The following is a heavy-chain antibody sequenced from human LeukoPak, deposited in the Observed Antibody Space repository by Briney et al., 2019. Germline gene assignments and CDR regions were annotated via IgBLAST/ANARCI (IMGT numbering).Heavy chain of an antibody. Sequence: ASVKVSCKASGYTFTSYGISWVRQAPGQGLEWMGWISAYNGNTNYAQNLQGRVIMTTDTSTSTAYMELRSLRSDDTAVYYCARDFGYYYGSGSYRHWGQGTLVTVSS. J-gene: IGHJ4*02. CDR2: ISAYNGNT. CDR3: ARDFGYYYGSGSYRH. V-gene: IGHV1-18*01. CDR1: GYTFTSYG. D-gene: IGHD3-10*01.